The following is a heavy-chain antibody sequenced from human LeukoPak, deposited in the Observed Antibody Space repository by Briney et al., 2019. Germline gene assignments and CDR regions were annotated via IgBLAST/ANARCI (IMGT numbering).Heavy chain of an antibody. D-gene: IGHD2-2*01. J-gene: IGHJ3*02. Sequence: SETLSLTCTVSGGSISSGDYYWSWIRQPPGKGLEWIGYIYYSGSTYYNPSLKSRVTISVDTSKNQFSLKLSSVTAADTAVYYCARDHRVPAASLRAFDIWGQGTMVTVSS. CDR1: GGSISSGDYY. V-gene: IGHV4-30-4*08. CDR3: ARDHRVPAASLRAFDI. CDR2: IYYSGST.